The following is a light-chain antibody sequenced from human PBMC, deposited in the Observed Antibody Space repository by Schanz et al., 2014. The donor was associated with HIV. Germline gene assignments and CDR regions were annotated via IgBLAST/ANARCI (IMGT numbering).Light chain of an antibody. J-gene: IGLJ2*01. V-gene: IGLV1-51*01. CDR2: VTH. CDR1: AFNIGQNY. Sequence: QSVLTQPPSVSAAPGQRVTISCSGSAFNIGQNYVSWFQQFPGTAPKLLIYVTHQRPSEIPDRFSGSKTGTSATLAITGLQTEDEADYYCATWDTFLNGVVFGGGTKLTVL. CDR3: ATWDTFLNGVV.